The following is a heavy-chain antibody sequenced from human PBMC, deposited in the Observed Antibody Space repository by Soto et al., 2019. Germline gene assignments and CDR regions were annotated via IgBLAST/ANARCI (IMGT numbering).Heavy chain of an antibody. V-gene: IGHV3-30-3*01. CDR1: GFTFSSYA. CDR3: ARDCSSTSCYKGGSY. CDR2: ISYDGSNK. D-gene: IGHD2-2*02. J-gene: IGHJ4*02. Sequence: GGSLRLSCAASGFTFSSYAMHWVRQAPGKGLEWVAVISYDGSNKYYADSVKGRFTISRDNSKNTLYLQMNSLRAEDTAVYYCARDCSSTSCYKGGSYWGQGTLVTVSS.